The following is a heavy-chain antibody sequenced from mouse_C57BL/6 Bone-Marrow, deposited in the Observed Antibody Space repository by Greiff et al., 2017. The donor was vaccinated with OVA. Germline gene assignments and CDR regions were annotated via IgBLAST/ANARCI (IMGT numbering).Heavy chain of an antibody. V-gene: IGHV4-1*01. CDR3: AREVDGYDGYFDV. D-gene: IGHD2-2*01. J-gene: IGHJ1*03. Sequence: DVQLVESGGGLVQPGGSLKLSCAASGIDFSRYWMSWVRRAPGKGLEWIGEINPDSSTINYAPSLKDKFIISRDNAKNTLYMQMSKVRAEDTALYYCAREVDGYDGYFDVWGTGTTVTVSS. CDR2: INPDSSTI. CDR1: GIDFSRYW.